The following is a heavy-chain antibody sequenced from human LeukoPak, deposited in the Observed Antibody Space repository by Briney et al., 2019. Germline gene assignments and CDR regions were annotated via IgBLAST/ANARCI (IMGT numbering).Heavy chain of an antibody. V-gene: IGHV4-59*01. J-gene: IGHJ6*03. Sequence: SQTLSLTCTVSGGSINNYYWTWRRQSPGKGLEWIAYIYYSGRTNYNPSLRSRVTISVDTSKNQFSLELSSVTAADTAVYYCARDRGGSSADYYMDVWGKGTTVTVSS. CDR2: IYYSGRT. D-gene: IGHD3-10*01. CDR1: GGSINNYY. CDR3: ARDRGGSSADYYMDV.